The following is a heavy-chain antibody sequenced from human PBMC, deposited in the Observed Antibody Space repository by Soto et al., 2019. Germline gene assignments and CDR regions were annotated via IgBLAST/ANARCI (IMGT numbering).Heavy chain of an antibody. D-gene: IGHD6-13*01. Sequence: PSETLCLTCAVYGGSFSGYYWSWIRQPPGKGLEWIGEINHSGSTNYNPSLKSRVTISVDTSKNQFSLKLSSVTAADTAVYYCARDCNRYSSSWYQRQPRWFDPWGQGPLVTLSS. V-gene: IGHV4-34*01. CDR2: INHSGST. CDR1: GGSFSGYY. CDR3: ARDCNRYSSSWYQRQPRWFDP. J-gene: IGHJ5*02.